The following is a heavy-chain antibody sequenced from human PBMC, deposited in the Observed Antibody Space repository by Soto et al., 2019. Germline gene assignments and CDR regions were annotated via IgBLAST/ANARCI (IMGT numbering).Heavy chain of an antibody. J-gene: IGHJ4*02. V-gene: IGHV3-21*01. Sequence: GSLTLSCAASGFTFSSYSMKWVRQAPGKGLEWVSSISSGSSYIYYADSVKGRFTISRDNAKNSLYLQMNSLRAEDTAVYYCARGIAALDYWGQGTLVTVSS. CDR2: ISSGSSYI. CDR1: GFTFSSYS. D-gene: IGHD6-6*01. CDR3: ARGIAALDY.